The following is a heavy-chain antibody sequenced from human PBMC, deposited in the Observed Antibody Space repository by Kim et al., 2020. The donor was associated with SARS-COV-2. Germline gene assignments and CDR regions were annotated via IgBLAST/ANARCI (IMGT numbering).Heavy chain of an antibody. CDR1: GFTFSNAW. V-gene: IGHV3-15*01. J-gene: IGHJ6*02. CDR3: TSPPGASPDYYYYYGMDV. Sequence: GGSLRLSCAASGFTFSNAWMSWVRQAPGKGLEWVGRIKSKTDGGTTDYAAPVKGRFTISRDDSKNTLYLQMNSLKTEDTAVYYCTSPPGASPDYYYYYGMDVWGQGTTVTVSS. CDR2: IKSKTDGGTT. D-gene: IGHD6-6*01.